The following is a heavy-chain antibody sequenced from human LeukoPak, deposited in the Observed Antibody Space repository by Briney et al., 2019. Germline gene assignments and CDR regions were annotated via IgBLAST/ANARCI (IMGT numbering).Heavy chain of an antibody. CDR2: INGDGSST. J-gene: IGHJ4*02. V-gene: IGHV3-74*01. D-gene: IGHD5-24*01. CDR3: ASPRYSYGVPTDY. Sequence: GGSLRLSCAASGFTFSSYWMHWVRQAPGKGLVWVSRINGDGSSTSYADSVKGRFTISRDNAKNTLYLQVNSLRAEDTAVYYCASPRYSYGVPTDYWGQGTLVTMSS. CDR1: GFTFSSYW.